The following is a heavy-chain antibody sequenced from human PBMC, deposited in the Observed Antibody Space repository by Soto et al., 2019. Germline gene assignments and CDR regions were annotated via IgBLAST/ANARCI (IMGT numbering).Heavy chain of an antibody. J-gene: IGHJ4*02. CDR3: ARAPNGRVAVAGTPPDY. CDR1: GFTFSSYW. D-gene: IGHD6-19*01. V-gene: IGHV3-74*01. Sequence: PGGSLRLSCAASGFTFSSYWMHWVRQATGKGLVWVSRINSDGSSTSYADSVKGRFTISRDNAKNTLYLQMNGLRAEDTAVYYCARAPNGRVAVAGTPPDYWGQGTLVTVSS. CDR2: INSDGSST.